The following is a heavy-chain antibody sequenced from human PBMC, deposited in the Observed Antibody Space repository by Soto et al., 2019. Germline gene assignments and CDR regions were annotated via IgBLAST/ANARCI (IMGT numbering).Heavy chain of an antibody. CDR2: INHSGST. J-gene: IGHJ6*03. V-gene: IGHV4-34*01. Sequence: PSETLSLTWAVYGGTFSGYYWSWIRQPPGKGLEWIGEINHSGSTNYNPSLKSRVTISVDTSKNQFSLKLSSVTAADTAVYYCARGGGYCSGGSCYSSYYYYYYMDVWGKGATVTVSS. D-gene: IGHD2-15*01. CDR1: GGTFSGYY. CDR3: ARGGGYCSGGSCYSSYYYYYYMDV.